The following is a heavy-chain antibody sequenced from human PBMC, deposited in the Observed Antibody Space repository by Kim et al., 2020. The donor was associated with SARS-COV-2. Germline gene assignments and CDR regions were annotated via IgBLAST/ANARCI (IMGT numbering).Heavy chain of an antibody. CDR3: ARESIPALPAAMFYGMDV. J-gene: IGHJ6*02. CDR2: INPNSGGT. V-gene: IGHV1-2*02. CDR1: GYTFTGYY. Sequence: ASVKVSCKASGYTFTGYYMHWVRQAPGQGLEWMGWINPNSGGTNYAQKFQGRVTMTRDTSISTAYMELSRLRSDDTAVYYCARESIPALPAAMFYGMDVWGQGTTVTVSS. D-gene: IGHD2-2*01.